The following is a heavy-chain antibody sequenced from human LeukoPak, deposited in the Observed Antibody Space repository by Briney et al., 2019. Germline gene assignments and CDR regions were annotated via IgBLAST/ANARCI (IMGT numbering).Heavy chain of an antibody. D-gene: IGHD6-13*01. CDR3: ARDGGSGWYSY. CDR2: ISYDGSNK. J-gene: IGHJ4*02. CDR1: GFTFSSYA. Sequence: GGSLRLSCAASGFTFSSYAIHWVRQAPGKGLEWVAVISYDGSNKYYADSVKGRFAISRDNSKNTLYLQMNSLRAEDTAVYYCARDGGSGWYSYWGQGTLVTVSS. V-gene: IGHV3-30*09.